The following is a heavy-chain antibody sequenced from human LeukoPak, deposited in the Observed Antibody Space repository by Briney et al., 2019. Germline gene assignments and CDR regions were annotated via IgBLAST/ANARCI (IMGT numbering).Heavy chain of an antibody. J-gene: IGHJ4*02. CDR3: AKPGPGSGWVRYYFEH. V-gene: IGHV3-23*01. CDR1: GFTFSSYA. D-gene: IGHD6-19*01. CDR2: ISGSGGST. Sequence: GGSLRLSCAASGFTFSSYAMSWVRQAPGRGREWVSAISGSGGSTYYADSVKARFTISRDNSKNTLYLQMNSLKVEDTALYFCAKPGPGSGWVRYYFEHWGQGILVTVSS.